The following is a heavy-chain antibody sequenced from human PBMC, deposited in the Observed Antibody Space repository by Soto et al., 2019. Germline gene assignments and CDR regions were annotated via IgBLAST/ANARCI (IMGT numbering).Heavy chain of an antibody. CDR3: AKERGKYCSSTSCARGSWFDP. Sequence: PGGSLRLSCAASGFTFSSYAMSWVRQAPGKGLEWVSAISGSGGSTYYADSVKGRFTISRDNSKNTLYLQMNSLGAEDTAVYYCAKERGKYCSSTSCARGSWFDPWGQGTLVTVSS. V-gene: IGHV3-23*01. J-gene: IGHJ5*02. CDR2: ISGSGGST. CDR1: GFTFSSYA. D-gene: IGHD2-2*01.